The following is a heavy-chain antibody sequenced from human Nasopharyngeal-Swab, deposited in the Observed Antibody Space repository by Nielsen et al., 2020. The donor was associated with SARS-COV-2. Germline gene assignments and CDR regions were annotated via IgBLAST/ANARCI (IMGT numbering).Heavy chain of an antibody. V-gene: IGHV4-34*01. CDR2: INRSGST. CDR3: ARGGSSSWYYYYYGMDV. D-gene: IGHD6-13*01. J-gene: IGHJ6*02. CDR1: GGSFSGYY. Sequence: SETLSLTCAVYGGSFSGYYWSWIRQPPGKGLEWIGEINRSGSTNYNPSLKSRVTISVDTSKNQFSLKLSSVTAADTAVYYCARGGSSSWYYYYYGMDVWGQGTTVTVSS.